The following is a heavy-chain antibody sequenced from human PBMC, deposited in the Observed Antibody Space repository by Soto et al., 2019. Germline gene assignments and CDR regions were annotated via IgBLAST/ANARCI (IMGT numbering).Heavy chain of an antibody. V-gene: IGHV3-11*06. Sequence: QVQLVESGGDLVKPGGSLRLSCEGSGFTFSDYYMSWIRQAPGRGLEWISYSSNSGSFTRYSDSVKGRFSVSRNNTKNFLFLKRNSPRAEDPAVYCCASRGNNHNVLDYGGPGP. CDR1: GFTFSDYY. J-gene: IGHJ4*03. CDR3: ASRGNNHNVLDY. D-gene: IGHD3-10*01. CDR2: SSNSGSFT.